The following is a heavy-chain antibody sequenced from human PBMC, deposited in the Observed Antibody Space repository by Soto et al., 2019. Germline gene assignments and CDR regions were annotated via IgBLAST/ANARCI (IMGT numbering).Heavy chain of an antibody. CDR3: GRCPSPRAPAGGTPYYYAMDV. V-gene: IGHV1-8*02. CDR2: MNPINGAT. D-gene: IGHD6-13*01. Sequence: ASVKVCCKASGYDFTAYDINWVRQASGQGLEWMGWMNPINGATGSARRFQGRASMTRNTATGTAYLELTSLRSDDSAVYYCGRCPSPRAPAGGTPYYYAMDVWGNCTKVTVSS. J-gene: IGHJ6*04. CDR1: GYDFTAYD.